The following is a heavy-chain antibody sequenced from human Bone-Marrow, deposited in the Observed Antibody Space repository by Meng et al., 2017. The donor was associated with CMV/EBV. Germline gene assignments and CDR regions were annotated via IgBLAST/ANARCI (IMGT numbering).Heavy chain of an antibody. V-gene: IGHV3-23*01. CDR2: ISADSRAT. CDR1: GFIFNTYD. J-gene: IGHJ5*02. CDR3: AKGAWLDD. Sequence: GESLKISCVASGFIFNTYDMSWVRQAPGRGLEWVSVISADSRATYYAGSLKGRFTISRDNSKNTLFLDMNSLRAEDTALYYCAKGAWLDDWGQGTVVTGSS.